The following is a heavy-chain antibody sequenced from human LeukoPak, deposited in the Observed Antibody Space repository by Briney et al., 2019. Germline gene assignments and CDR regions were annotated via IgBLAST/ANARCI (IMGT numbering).Heavy chain of an antibody. J-gene: IGHJ5*02. V-gene: IGHV1-2*02. CDR1: GGTFSSYA. CDR2: INPNSGGT. CDR3: AREFLENWFDP. D-gene: IGHD2-21*01. Sequence: ASVKVSCKASGGTFSSYAISWVRQAPGQGLEWMGWINPNSGGTNYAQKFQGRVTMTGDTSISTAYMDLSRLRSDDTAVYYCAREFLENWFDPWGQGTLVTVSS.